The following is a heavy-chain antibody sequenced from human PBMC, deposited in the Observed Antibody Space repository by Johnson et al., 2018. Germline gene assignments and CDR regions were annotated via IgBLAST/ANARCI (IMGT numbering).Heavy chain of an antibody. J-gene: IGHJ4*02. CDR2: VKSKASGGTS. CDR1: GLTISNAW. Sequence: VQLVESGGGLVKXGESXRLXCAASGLTISNAWINWVRQAPGKGLEWVGRVKSKASGGTSQYAAPVQGRVTISRDESKNTVYLQMSSLKGEDTAVYYCFTDYEADGYWGQGTLVIVSP. CDR3: FTDYEADGY. D-gene: IGHD3-16*01. V-gene: IGHV3-15*07.